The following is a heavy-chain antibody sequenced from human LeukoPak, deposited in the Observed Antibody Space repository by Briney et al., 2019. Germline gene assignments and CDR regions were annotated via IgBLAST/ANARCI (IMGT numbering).Heavy chain of an antibody. CDR3: ARGFPPRRNYDSSGYYSYFFDY. J-gene: IGHJ4*02. D-gene: IGHD3-22*01. CDR2: ISTYNGHT. Sequence: ASVKVSCKTSGYTFTSYGISWVRQAPGQGLEWMGWISTYNGHTKYPQKFQGRVTMTTDTSTSTAYMDLRSLRSDDTTLYYCARGFPPRRNYDSSGYYSYFFDYWGQGALVTVSS. V-gene: IGHV1-18*01. CDR1: GYTFTSYG.